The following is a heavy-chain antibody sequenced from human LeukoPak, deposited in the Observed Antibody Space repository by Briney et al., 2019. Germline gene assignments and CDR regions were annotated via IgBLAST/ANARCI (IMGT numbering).Heavy chain of an antibody. J-gene: IGHJ3*02. CDR2: IRQDGGQT. V-gene: IGHV3-7*01. CDR1: GCTISSYW. CDR3: ARDKHNPGSAVDT. D-gene: IGHD5-24*01. Sequence: GESLRLSCAASGCTISSYWMSWVRQAPGKGLERVANIRQDGGQTYYVDSVKGRFTISRDNAKNSLYLQVNSLRAEDTAVYYCARDKHNPGSAVDTWGQGTMLTVSS.